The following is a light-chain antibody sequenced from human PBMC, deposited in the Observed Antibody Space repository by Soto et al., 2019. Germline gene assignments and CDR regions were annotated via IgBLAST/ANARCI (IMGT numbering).Light chain of an antibody. V-gene: IGKV3-15*01. CDR3: QHYNTWPWT. CDR2: GAS. J-gene: IGKJ1*01. Sequence: EVVMTQSPATLSVSPGESATLSCRASHSVSSSLAWYQQKPDQTPRLLIYGASTRATGVPARFSGSGSGTEFTLTIGSLQSEDFAVYYCQHYNTWPWTFGQGTKVEIK. CDR1: HSVSSS.